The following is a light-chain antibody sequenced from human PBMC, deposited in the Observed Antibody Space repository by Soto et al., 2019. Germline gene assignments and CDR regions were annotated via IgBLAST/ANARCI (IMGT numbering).Light chain of an antibody. CDR1: QTISGW. Sequence: DLQMTQSPSTLSGSLGDGVTIXXRTSQTISGWLAWYQQKPGKATKVXIYKASTLKSGVPSRFSGSGSGTEFTLTISSLQPDDFATYYCQHYNSYSEAFGQGTKVDIK. J-gene: IGKJ1*01. CDR2: KAS. CDR3: QHYNSYSEA. V-gene: IGKV1-5*03.